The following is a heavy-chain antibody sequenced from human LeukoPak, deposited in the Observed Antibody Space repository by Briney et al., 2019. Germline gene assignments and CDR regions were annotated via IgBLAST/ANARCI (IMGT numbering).Heavy chain of an antibody. Sequence: GGPLRLSCAASGSTFSSYAMTWVRQAPGKGLEWVSAISGSGGSTYYADSVKGRFTNSRDNSKNTLYLQMNSLRAEDTAVYYCAKAGGLVVVTWVNYCGQGTLVTVSS. CDR2: ISGSGGST. V-gene: IGHV3-23*01. CDR3: AKAGGLVVVTWVNY. CDR1: GSTFSSYA. J-gene: IGHJ4*02. D-gene: IGHD2-21*02.